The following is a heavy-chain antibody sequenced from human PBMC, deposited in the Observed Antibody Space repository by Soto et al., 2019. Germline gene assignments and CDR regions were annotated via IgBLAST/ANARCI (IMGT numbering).Heavy chain of an antibody. J-gene: IGHJ3*02. V-gene: IGHV4-34*01. CDR2: INHSGST. Sequence: QVQLQQWGAGLLKPSETLSLTCAVYGGSFSGYYWSWIRQPPGKGLEWIGEINHSGSTNYNPSLKSRVTISVDTSKHQFSLKLSSVTAADTAVYYCARDPGGYAFDIWGQGTMVTVSS. CDR3: ARDPGGYAFDI. D-gene: IGHD3-10*01. CDR1: GGSFSGYY.